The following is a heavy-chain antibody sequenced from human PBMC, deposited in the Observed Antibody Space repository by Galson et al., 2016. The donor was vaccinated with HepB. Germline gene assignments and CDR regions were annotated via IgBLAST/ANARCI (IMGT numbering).Heavy chain of an antibody. CDR1: GFTLNNYV. V-gene: IGHV3-23*01. CDR2: MGGRSDPQ. Sequence: SLRLSCAASGFTLNNYVMSWVRQAPGKGLEWVATMGGRSDPQHYADSVEGRFAISRDNSRSTVSLQMTSLRAEDTAIYYCLKDAQHPIDYWGQGTLVTVSS. J-gene: IGHJ4*02. CDR3: LKDAQHPIDY.